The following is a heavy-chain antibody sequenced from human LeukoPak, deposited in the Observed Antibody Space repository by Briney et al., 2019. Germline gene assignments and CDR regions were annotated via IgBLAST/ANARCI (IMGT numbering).Heavy chain of an antibody. D-gene: IGHD3-9*01. J-gene: IGHJ4*02. CDR1: GYTFTSYG. CDR3: ARAYYDILNGLRGPQDY. Sequence: GASVKDSCKASGYTFTSYGISWVRQAPGQGLEWMGWISAYNGNTNYAQKLQCRVTMTTDTSTSTAYMELRSLRSDDTAVYYCARAYYDILNGLRGPQDYWGQGTLVTVSS. CDR2: ISAYNGNT. V-gene: IGHV1-18*01.